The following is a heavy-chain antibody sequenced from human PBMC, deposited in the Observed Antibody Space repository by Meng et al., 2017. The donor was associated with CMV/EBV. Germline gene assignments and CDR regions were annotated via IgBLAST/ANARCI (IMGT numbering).Heavy chain of an antibody. CDR1: GGSISSSSYY. Sequence: SETLSLTCTVSGGSISSSSYYWGWIRQPPGKGLEWIGSIYYSGSTYYNPSLKSRVTISVDTSKNQFSLKLSSVTAADTAVYYCARHNYYGSGSYYNWFDPRGQGTLVTVSS. CDR2: IYYSGST. J-gene: IGHJ5*02. D-gene: IGHD3-10*01. V-gene: IGHV4-39*01. CDR3: ARHNYYGSGSYYNWFDP.